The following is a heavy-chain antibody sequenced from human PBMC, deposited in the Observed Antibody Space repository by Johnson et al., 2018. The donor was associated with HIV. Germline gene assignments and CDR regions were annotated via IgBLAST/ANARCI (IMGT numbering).Heavy chain of an antibody. J-gene: IGHJ3*02. CDR1: GITVSSNY. Sequence: VQLVESGGDLVQPGGSLRLSCAASGITVSSNYMTWVRQAPGKGLEWVSVIYSGGSTYYADSMKGRFTISRDNSKNTLYLQMNSLRAEDTAVYYCARSGGYPNAFDMWGQGTLVTVPA. CDR3: ARSGGYPNAFDM. CDR2: IYSGGST. D-gene: IGHD6-13*01. V-gene: IGHV3-66*02.